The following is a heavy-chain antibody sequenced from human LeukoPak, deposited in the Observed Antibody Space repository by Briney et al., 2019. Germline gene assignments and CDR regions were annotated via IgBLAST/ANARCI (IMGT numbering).Heavy chain of an antibody. V-gene: IGHV1-2*02. D-gene: IGHD2-15*01. CDR3: ARKASATVVVAAAIGYYQYGMDV. CDR2: INPNSGGT. Sequence: GASVKVSCKASGYTFTGYYMHWVRQAPGQGLEWMGWINPNSGGTNYAQKFQGRVTMTRDTSISTAYMELSRLRSDDTAVYFCARKASATVVVAAAIGYYQYGMDVWGQGTTVTVTS. J-gene: IGHJ6*02. CDR1: GYTFTGYY.